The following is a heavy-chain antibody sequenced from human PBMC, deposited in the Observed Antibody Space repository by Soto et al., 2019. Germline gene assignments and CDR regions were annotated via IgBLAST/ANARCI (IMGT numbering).Heavy chain of an antibody. D-gene: IGHD3-22*01. J-gene: IGHJ4*02. CDR1: GGSISSGGYY. Sequence: SETLSLTCTVSGGSISSGGYYWSWIRQHPGKGLEWIGYIYYSGSTYYNPSLKSRVTISVDTSKNQFSLKLSSVTAADTAVYYCARASLYYDSSGYPGYYFDYWGQGTLVTVSS. CDR3: ARASLYYDSSGYPGYYFDY. V-gene: IGHV4-31*03. CDR2: IYYSGST.